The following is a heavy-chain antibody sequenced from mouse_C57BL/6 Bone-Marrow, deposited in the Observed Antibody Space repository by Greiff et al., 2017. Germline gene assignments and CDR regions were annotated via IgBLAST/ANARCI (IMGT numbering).Heavy chain of an antibody. CDR2: IDPENGAT. Sequence: EVQLHQSGAELVRPGASVTLSCTASGFNIKDDYMHWVKQRPEQGLAWIGWIDPENGATEYASKFQGKATITADTSSNTAYLQLRSLTPEDTAVYYCNAVPFDYWGQGTTLTVSS. CDR1: GFNIKDDY. V-gene: IGHV14-4*01. J-gene: IGHJ2*01. CDR3: NAVPFDY.